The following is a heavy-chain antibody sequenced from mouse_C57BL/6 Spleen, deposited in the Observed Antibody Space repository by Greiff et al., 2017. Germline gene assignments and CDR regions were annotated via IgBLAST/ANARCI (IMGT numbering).Heavy chain of an antibody. CDR1: GFSFNTYA. CDR3: VRHGHAPFLAMDY. J-gene: IGHJ4*01. V-gene: IGHV10-1*01. Sequence: EVQLVESGGGLVQPKGSLKLSCAASGFSFNTYAMNWVRQAPGKGLEWVARIRSKSNNYATYYADSVKDRFTISRDDSESMLYLQMNNLKTEDTAMYYCVRHGHAPFLAMDYWGQGTSVTVSS. CDR2: IRSKSNNYAT.